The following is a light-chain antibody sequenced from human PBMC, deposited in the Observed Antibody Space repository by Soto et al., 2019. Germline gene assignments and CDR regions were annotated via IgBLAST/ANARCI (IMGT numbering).Light chain of an antibody. CDR1: QSINKY. V-gene: IGKV3-11*01. Sequence: EIVLTQSPATLSFSPEERATLSCRASQSINKYLAWYQQKPGQAPRLLIYDASNKATGIPARFSGSGSGTDFTLTITSLEPEDFAVYYCQQRSNWRGTFGGGTKVEI. CDR2: DAS. J-gene: IGKJ4*01. CDR3: QQRSNWRGT.